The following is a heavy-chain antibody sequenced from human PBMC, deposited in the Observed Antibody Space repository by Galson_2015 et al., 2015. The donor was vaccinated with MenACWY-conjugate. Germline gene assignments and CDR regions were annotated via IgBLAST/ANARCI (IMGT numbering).Heavy chain of an antibody. CDR2: IWYDGSNK. Sequence: SLRLSCAASGFTLISHGMHWVRQAPGKGLEWVAVIWYDGSNKYYADSVKGRFTFSRDNSRNTLFLQMNSLRAEDTAVYYCVRDRSMAYFDYWGQGALVSVSS. J-gene: IGHJ4*02. CDR3: VRDRSMAYFDY. CDR1: GFTLISHG. V-gene: IGHV3-33*01. D-gene: IGHD2/OR15-2a*01.